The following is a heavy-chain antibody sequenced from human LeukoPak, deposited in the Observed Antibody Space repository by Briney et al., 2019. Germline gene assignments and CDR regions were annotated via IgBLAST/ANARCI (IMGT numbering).Heavy chain of an antibody. CDR2: IYHTGTT. Sequence: SETLSLTCTVSGGLISRIEYYWSWIRQSPVKGLEWLGHIYHTGTTLYSPHLNNRLTVSVDSSRNQFSLTLNSVTAADTAVYYCARSSELVQRGWFDPWGQGTLVTVSS. J-gene: IGHJ5*02. V-gene: IGHV4-30-4*01. CDR3: ARSSELVQRGWFDP. CDR1: GGLISRIEYY. D-gene: IGHD6-13*01.